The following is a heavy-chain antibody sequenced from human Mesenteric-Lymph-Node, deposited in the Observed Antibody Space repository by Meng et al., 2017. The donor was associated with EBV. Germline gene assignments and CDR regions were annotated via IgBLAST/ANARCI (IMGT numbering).Heavy chain of an antibody. Sequence: QVQLQEAGAGLVKPPQTLSLTCAVSGGSISSCGYYWSWIRQPPGKGLEWIGYIYYSGSTYYNPSLKSRVTISVDTSKNQFSLNLSSVTAADTAVYYCARVEQWLLYFDYWGQGTLVTVSS. D-gene: IGHD6-19*01. J-gene: IGHJ4*02. CDR3: ARVEQWLLYFDY. CDR1: GGSISSCGYY. CDR2: IYYSGST. V-gene: IGHV4-30-4*01.